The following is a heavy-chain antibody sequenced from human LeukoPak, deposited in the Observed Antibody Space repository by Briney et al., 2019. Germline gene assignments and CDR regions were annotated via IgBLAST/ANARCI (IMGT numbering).Heavy chain of an antibody. CDR2: IYYSGST. J-gene: IGHJ4*02. V-gene: IGHV4-30-4*07. CDR3: ARLTRVWQYFDY. CDR1: GGSISSGGYS. D-gene: IGHD6-13*01. Sequence: SQTLSLTCAVSGGSISSGGYSWSWIRQPPGKGLEWIGYIYYSGSTNYNPSLKSRVTISVDTSKNQFSLKLSSVTAADTAVYYCARLTRVWQYFDYWGQGTLVTVSS.